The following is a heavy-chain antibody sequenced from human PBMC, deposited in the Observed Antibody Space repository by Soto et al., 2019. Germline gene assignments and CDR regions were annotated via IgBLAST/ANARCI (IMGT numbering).Heavy chain of an antibody. Sequence: PGASLKISCKGSGYSSTSYWIGWVRQMPGKGLEWMGIIYPGDSDTRYSPSFQGQVTISDDKSISTAYLQWSSLKASDTAMYYCARRGSKGMATISGLDWFDLWGQGTLVTVSS. CDR3: ARRGSKGMATISGLDWFDL. V-gene: IGHV5-51*01. J-gene: IGHJ5*02. D-gene: IGHD5-12*01. CDR2: IYPGDSDT. CDR1: GYSSTSYW.